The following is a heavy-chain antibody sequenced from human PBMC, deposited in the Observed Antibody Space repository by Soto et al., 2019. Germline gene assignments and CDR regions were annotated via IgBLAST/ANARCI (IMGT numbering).Heavy chain of an antibody. D-gene: IGHD2-21*01. CDR2: IYHRGNS. CDR1: GGSISDAHW. J-gene: IGHJ4*02. CDR3: EKDDFTHPQGPFDY. Sequence: SETLSLTCVVSGGSISDAHWWSWVRQTPVKGLEWIGEIYHRGNSNYNPSLKGRVAISIDKSENHFSLTLTSVTAADTALYYCEKDDFTHPQGPFDYWGQGTLVTVSS. V-gene: IGHV4-4*02.